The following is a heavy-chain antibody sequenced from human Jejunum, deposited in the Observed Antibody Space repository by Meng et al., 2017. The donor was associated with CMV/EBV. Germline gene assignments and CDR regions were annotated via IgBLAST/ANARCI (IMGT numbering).Heavy chain of an antibody. J-gene: IGHJ5*02. Sequence: EVPVVEAWGGLVQPGGSLRLFCAASGFTVSRNYMTWVRQAPGKGLEWVSVIYSGGFTAYADSVKGRFTVSRDDSNNTVSLQMNSLRVEDTALYYCARDPSAYSGTLGWFDPWGKGTLVTVSS. CDR1: GFTVSRNY. CDR2: IYSGGFT. D-gene: IGHD1-26*01. CDR3: ARDPSAYSGTLGWFDP. V-gene: IGHV3-66*01.